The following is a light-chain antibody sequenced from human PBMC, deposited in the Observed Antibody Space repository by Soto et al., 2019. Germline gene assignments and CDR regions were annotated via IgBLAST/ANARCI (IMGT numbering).Light chain of an antibody. CDR1: QSVSSSF. CDR2: GAS. V-gene: IGKV3-20*01. Sequence: EIVLTQSPGTLSLSPGERATLSCRASQSVSSSFLAWYQQKPGQAPRLLIYGASSRATGIPDRFSGSGSGTNFPLTIRRLEPENVAVYYFQQYVSSPLTFGGGTKVAIK. J-gene: IGKJ4*01. CDR3: QQYVSSPLT.